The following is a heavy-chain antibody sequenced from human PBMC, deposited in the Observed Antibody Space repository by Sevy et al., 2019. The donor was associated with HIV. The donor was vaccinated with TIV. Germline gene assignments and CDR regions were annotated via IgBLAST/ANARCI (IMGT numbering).Heavy chain of an antibody. Sequence: GGSLRLSCVASGINFKTYKINWVRQTPGKGLEWVSSISFSGNYIYHADFAKGRFTISRDNARNSLYLQMISLTAEDTAVYYCATSSGWALDYWGQGTLVTVSS. CDR3: ATSSGWALDY. J-gene: IGHJ4*02. CDR2: ISFSGNYI. D-gene: IGHD6-19*01. V-gene: IGHV3-21*01. CDR1: GINFKTYK.